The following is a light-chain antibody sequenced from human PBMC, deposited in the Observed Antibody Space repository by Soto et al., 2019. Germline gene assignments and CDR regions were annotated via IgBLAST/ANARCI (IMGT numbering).Light chain of an antibody. CDR3: QQYGSSGT. V-gene: IGKV3-20*01. J-gene: IGKJ5*01. Sequence: EIVLTQSPGTLSLSPGERATLSCRASQSVNSIYLAWYQQKPGQAPRLLIYGASNRATGIPDRFSGSGSGTDFTLTISRLEPEDFAVYYCQQYGSSGTFGQGTRLEIK. CDR1: QSVNSIY. CDR2: GAS.